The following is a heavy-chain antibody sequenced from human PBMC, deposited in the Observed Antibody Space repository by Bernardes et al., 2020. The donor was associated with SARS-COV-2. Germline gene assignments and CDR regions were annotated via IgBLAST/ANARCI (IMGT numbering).Heavy chain of an antibody. CDR2: IHPSGGP. CDR3: AGVKPLEWILGSYWFDP. Sequence: SESLSLTCAVYGGPFNDYSWAWIRQPPGKGLEWIGEIHPSGGPNYNPSLQSRVTISGDPSKNEFSLNLNSVTAADTAVYYCAGVKPLEWILGSYWFDPWGQGTLVTVSS. J-gene: IGHJ5*02. CDR1: GGPFNDYS. D-gene: IGHD3-3*01. V-gene: IGHV4-34*01.